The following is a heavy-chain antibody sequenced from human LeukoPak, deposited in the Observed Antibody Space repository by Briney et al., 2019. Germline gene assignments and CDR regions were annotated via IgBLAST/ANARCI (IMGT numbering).Heavy chain of an antibody. Sequence: SGTLSLTCTVSGGSISSYYWSWNRQPAGKGLEWIGRIYTSGSTNYNPSLKSRVTMSVDTSKNQFSLKLSSVTAADTAVYYCARDQGNWNYVSNWFDPWGQGTLVTVSS. D-gene: IGHD1-7*01. V-gene: IGHV4-4*07. CDR3: ARDQGNWNYVSNWFDP. CDR2: IYTSGST. CDR1: GGSISSYY. J-gene: IGHJ5*02.